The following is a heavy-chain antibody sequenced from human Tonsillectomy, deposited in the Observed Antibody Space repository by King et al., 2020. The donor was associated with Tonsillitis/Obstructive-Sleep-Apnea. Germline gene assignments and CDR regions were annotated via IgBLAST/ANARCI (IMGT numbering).Heavy chain of an antibody. V-gene: IGHV4-34*01. Sequence: VQLPQWGAGLLKPSETLSLTCAVYGGSFSGYYWSWIRQPPGKGLEWIGEINHSGSTNYNPSLKSRVTISVDTSKNQFSLKLSSVTAADTAVYYCARGRESTYDFWSGYARGPYYFDYWGQGTLVTVSS. J-gene: IGHJ4*02. CDR2: INHSGST. CDR3: ARGRESTYDFWSGYARGPYYFDY. D-gene: IGHD3-3*01. CDR1: GGSFSGYY.